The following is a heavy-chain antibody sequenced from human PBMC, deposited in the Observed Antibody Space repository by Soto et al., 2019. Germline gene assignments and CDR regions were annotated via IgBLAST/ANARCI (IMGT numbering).Heavy chain of an antibody. CDR1: GFTFSSYA. CDR3: ARGLVGAHYFDY. D-gene: IGHD1-26*01. V-gene: IGHV3-30-3*01. CDR2: ISYDGSNK. Sequence: QVQLVESGGGVVQPGRSLRLSCAASGFTFSSYAMHWVRQAPGKGLEWVAVISYDGSNKYYADSVKGRFTISRDNSKNTLYLQMNSLRAEDTAVYYCARGLVGAHYFDYWGQGTPVTVSS. J-gene: IGHJ4*02.